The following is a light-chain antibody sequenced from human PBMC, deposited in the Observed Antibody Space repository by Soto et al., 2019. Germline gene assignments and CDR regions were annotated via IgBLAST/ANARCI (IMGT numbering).Light chain of an antibody. Sequence: DIQMTQSPSSLSASVGDRVTVTCRASQGIGTYLVWYQQKPGKAPKLLIYGTSNLQSGVPSRISGSGSGTDFTLTISSLQPEDFATYYCQQSYSAPLTFGGGTKVDIK. CDR1: QGIGTY. CDR3: QQSYSAPLT. CDR2: GTS. V-gene: IGKV1-39*01. J-gene: IGKJ4*01.